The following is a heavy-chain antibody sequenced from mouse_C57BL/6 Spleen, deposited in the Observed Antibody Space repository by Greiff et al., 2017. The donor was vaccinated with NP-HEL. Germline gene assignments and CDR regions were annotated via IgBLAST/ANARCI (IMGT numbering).Heavy chain of an antibody. D-gene: IGHD1-1*01. CDR1: GYTFTSYW. V-gene: IGHV1-69*01. J-gene: IGHJ3*01. CDR2: IDPSDSYT. CDR3: ARAVDGSRAWFAY. Sequence: VQLQQSGAELVMPGASVKLSCKASGYTFTSYWMHWVKQRPGQGLEWIGEIDPSDSYTNYNQKFKGKFTLTVDKSSSTAYMQLSSLTSEYSAVYYYARAVDGSRAWFAYWGQGTLVTVSA.